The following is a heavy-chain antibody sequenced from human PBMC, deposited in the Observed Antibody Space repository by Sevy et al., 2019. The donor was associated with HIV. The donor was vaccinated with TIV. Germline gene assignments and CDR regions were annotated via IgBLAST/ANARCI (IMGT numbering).Heavy chain of an antibody. Sequence: SETLSLTCTVSGGSIHKSYWSWIRQSPGKGLEWIGYIHSSGSTNGNPSLKGRVTISVDTSKNQFSLNLKSVTAADSGIYYCAREYSSSETLHVWGQGTTVTVSS. V-gene: IGHV4-59*01. CDR2: IHSSGST. CDR3: AREYSSSETLHV. D-gene: IGHD6-13*01. J-gene: IGHJ6*02. CDR1: GGSIHKSY.